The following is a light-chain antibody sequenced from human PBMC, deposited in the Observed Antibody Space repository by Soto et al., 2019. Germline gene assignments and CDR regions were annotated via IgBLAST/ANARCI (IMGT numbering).Light chain of an antibody. Sequence: DIQMTQSPSSLSASVGDRVTITCRASQSIGRYLNWYQQKPGKAPKLLIYTASTLQSGVPSRFSGSGSGTEFTLTISSLQPDDVATYYCQQYNSYSSWTFGQGTKVDIK. CDR3: QQYNSYSSWT. CDR1: QSIGRY. CDR2: TAS. J-gene: IGKJ1*01. V-gene: IGKV1-39*01.